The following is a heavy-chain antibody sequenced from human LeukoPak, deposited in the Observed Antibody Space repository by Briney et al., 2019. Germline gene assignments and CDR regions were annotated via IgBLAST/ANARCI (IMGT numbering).Heavy chain of an antibody. Sequence: SETLSLTCTVSGYSISSGYHWGWIRQPPRKGLEWIGSIYHSGSTYYNPSLKSRVTISVDTSKNQFSLKLRSVTAAGTAVYYCARVVQSTDSSGFYLPEYFQHWGQGTLVTVSS. CDR1: GYSISSGYH. CDR2: IYHSGST. J-gene: IGHJ1*01. CDR3: ARVVQSTDSSGFYLPEYFQH. D-gene: IGHD3-22*01. V-gene: IGHV4-38-2*02.